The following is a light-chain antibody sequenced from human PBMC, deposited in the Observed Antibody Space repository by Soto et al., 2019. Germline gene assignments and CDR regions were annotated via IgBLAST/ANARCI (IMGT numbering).Light chain of an antibody. CDR3: AVWDDSLNGRYV. V-gene: IGLV2-8*01. CDR2: EVN. CDR1: SSDVGGYNY. J-gene: IGLJ1*01. Sequence: QSVLTQPPSASGSPGQSVAISCTGTSSDVGGYNYVSWYQQHPGKAPKLMIYEVNKRPSGVPDRFSGSKSGNTASLAISGLQSEDEADYYCAVWDDSLNGRYVFGTGTKVTVL.